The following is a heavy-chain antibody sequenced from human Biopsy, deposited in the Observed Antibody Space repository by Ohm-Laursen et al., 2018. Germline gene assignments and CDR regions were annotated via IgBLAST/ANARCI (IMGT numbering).Heavy chain of an antibody. Sequence: SLRLSCAASGSTFSSYSMNWVRQAPGKGLEWISYISVTSSHIYDADSVKGRFTVARDNAKNSLYLQLNSLRAEDTAVYYCARDSRRTAREGGMDVWGQGTTVTVSS. CDR3: ARDSRRTAREGGMDV. J-gene: IGHJ6*02. D-gene: IGHD1/OR15-1a*01. CDR2: ISVTSSHI. V-gene: IGHV3-21*01. CDR1: GSTFSSYS.